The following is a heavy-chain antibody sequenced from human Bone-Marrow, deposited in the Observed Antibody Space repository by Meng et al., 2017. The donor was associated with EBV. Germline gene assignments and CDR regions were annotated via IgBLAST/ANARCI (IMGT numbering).Heavy chain of an antibody. D-gene: IGHD6-19*01. Sequence: QLQRRGSGPGQVKLSDPLSLPCTLSGASISSFYDWGWIRQPPGRGLEWIGSVHYTGSTYYSPSLKSRVTVSVDTSKNQFSLRLTSVTAADTAVYYCARPFPSWQSPRLDPFGAWGQGTLVTVSS. CDR2: VHYTGST. V-gene: IGHV4-39*01. CDR3: ARPFPSWQSPRLDPFGA. CDR1: GASISSFYD. J-gene: IGHJ5*02.